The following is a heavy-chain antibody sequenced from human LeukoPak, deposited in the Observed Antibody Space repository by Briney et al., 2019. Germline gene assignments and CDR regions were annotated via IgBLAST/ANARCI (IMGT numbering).Heavy chain of an antibody. CDR1: GGSFSGYY. Sequence: SETLSLTCAVYGGSFSGYYWSWIRQPPGKGLEWIGEINHSVSTNYNPSLKSRVTISVDTSKNRFSLKLSSVTAADTAVYYCARVKGWIRGEYYFDYWGQGTLVTVSS. CDR2: INHSVST. V-gene: IGHV4-34*01. D-gene: IGHD5-18*01. J-gene: IGHJ4*02. CDR3: ARVKGWIRGEYYFDY.